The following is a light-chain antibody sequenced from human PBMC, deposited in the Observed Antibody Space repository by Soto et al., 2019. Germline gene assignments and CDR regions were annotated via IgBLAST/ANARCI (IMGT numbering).Light chain of an antibody. Sequence: DVVMTQSPLSLPVTLGQPASISCRSSQSLIHSDGNTYLHWFQQRPGQSPRRLMYQVSARDSGVPDRFSGSGSGTEFTRKISRVEAEDVGVDYCMQGRHWPYTFGPGTKVDIK. CDR2: QVS. J-gene: IGKJ3*01. CDR1: QSLIHSDGNTY. CDR3: MQGRHWPYT. V-gene: IGKV2-30*02.